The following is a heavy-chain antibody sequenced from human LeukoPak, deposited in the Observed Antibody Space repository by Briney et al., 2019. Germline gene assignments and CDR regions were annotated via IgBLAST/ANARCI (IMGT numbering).Heavy chain of an antibody. D-gene: IGHD6-6*01. CDR2: ISWNSGSI. J-gene: IGHJ4*02. Sequence: GGSLRLSCAASGFTFDDYAMHWVRQAPGKGLEWVSGISWNSGSIGYADSVKGRFTISRDNAKNSLYLRMNSLRAEDTALYYCVKGSSRGFDYWGQGTLVTVSS. CDR1: GFTFDDYA. CDR3: VKGSSRGFDY. V-gene: IGHV3-9*01.